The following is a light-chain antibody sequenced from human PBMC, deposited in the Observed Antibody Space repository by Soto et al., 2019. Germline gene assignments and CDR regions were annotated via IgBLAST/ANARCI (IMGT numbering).Light chain of an antibody. Sequence: ELVLTQSPGTLYLSPGERATLSCRASQVVSDGYLAWYQKKPGQAPRLLIHAAFNRASGIPNRFSGRGSGTDFTLTISRLEPEDFAVYYCQQYGRSLQTFGAGTKV. CDR1: QVVSDGY. V-gene: IGKV3-20*01. CDR3: QQYGRSLQT. J-gene: IGKJ3*01. CDR2: AAF.